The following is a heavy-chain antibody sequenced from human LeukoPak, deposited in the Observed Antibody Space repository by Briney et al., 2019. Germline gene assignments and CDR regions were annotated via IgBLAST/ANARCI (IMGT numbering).Heavy chain of an antibody. CDR1: GFTFNNYA. CDR2: ISGSGGST. V-gene: IGHV3-23*01. D-gene: IGHD1-7*01. CDR3: AKHTGTTAYFDY. Sequence: GSLRLSCAASGFTFNNYAMSWVRQAPGKGLEWVSGISGSGGSTYYADFVKGRFTISRDNSRTTLSLQMNSLRAEDTAVYYCAKHTGTTAYFDYWGQGTLVTVSS. J-gene: IGHJ4*02.